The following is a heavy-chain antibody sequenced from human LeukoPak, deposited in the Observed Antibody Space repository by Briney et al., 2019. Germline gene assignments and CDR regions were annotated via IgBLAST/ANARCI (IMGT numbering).Heavy chain of an antibody. D-gene: IGHD4-17*01. J-gene: IGHJ4*02. CDR3: AKKSPYGDRDY. CDR1: GFTFSGSA. Sequence: QPGGSLRLSCAASGFTFSGSAMSWVRQAPGKGLGWVSAISGSGGSTYYADSVKGRFTISRDNSKNTLYLQMNSLRVEDTAIYYCAKKSPYGDRDYWGQGTLVTVSS. V-gene: IGHV3-23*01. CDR2: ISGSGGST.